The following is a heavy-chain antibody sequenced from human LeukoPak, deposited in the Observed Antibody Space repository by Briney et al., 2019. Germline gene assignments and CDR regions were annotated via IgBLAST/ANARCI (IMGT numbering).Heavy chain of an antibody. CDR3: ARALSLVGAPEGMDV. V-gene: IGHV1-18*01. CDR2: ISAYNGNT. CDR1: GYTFTSYG. J-gene: IGHJ6*02. D-gene: IGHD1-26*01. Sequence: ASVKVSCKASGYTFTSYGISWVRQAPGQGLEWMGWISAYNGNTNYAQKLQGRVTMTTDTSTSTAYMELRSLRSDDTAVYYCARALSLVGAPEGMDVWGQGTTVTVSS.